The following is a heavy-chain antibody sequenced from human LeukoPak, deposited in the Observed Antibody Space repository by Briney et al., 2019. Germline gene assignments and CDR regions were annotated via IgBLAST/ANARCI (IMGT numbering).Heavy chain of an antibody. CDR1: GGSISSYY. J-gene: IGHJ3*02. D-gene: IGHD1/OR15-1a*01. V-gene: IGHV4-59*01. Sequence: SETLCLTCTVSGGSISSYYWSWVRQPPGKGLEWIGYVYYSGATNYNPSLPRRVTMSSDASTNQFSLFLRSVIGADTAVSYFTGEGEEQIGDAFDIWGQGTMVTVSS. CDR2: VYYSGAT. CDR3: TGEGEEQIGDAFDI.